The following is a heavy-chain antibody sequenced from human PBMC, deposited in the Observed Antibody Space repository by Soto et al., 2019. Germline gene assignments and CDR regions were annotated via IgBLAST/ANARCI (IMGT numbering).Heavy chain of an antibody. CDR1: GFTFSSYS. CDR3: ARRGGSSSWPLDY. CDR2: ISSSSSYI. V-gene: IGHV3-21*01. Sequence: LRLSCAASGFTFSSYSMNWVRQAPGKGLEWVSSISSSSSYIYYADSVKGRFTISRDNAKNSLYLQMNSLRAEDTAVYYCARRGGSSSWPLDYWGQGTLVTVSS. J-gene: IGHJ4*02. D-gene: IGHD6-13*01.